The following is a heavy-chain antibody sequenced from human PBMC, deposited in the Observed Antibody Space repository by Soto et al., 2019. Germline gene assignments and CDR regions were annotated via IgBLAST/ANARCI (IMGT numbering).Heavy chain of an antibody. CDR2: ISYDGSNK. Sequence: QVQLVESGGGVVQPGRSLRLSCAASGFTFSSYGMHWVRQAPGKGLEWVAVISYDGSNKYYADSMKGRFTISRDNSKNTLYLQMNSLRAEDTAVYYCAKIPQKTCSGGSCYSWWGQGTLVTVSS. J-gene: IGHJ4*02. V-gene: IGHV3-30*18. CDR1: GFTFSSYG. CDR3: AKIPQKTCSGGSCYSW. D-gene: IGHD2-15*01.